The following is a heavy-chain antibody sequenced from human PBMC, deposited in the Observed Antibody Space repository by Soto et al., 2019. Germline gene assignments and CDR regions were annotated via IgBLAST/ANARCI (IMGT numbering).Heavy chain of an antibody. V-gene: IGHV4-39*01. Sequence: QVQLQESGPGLVKPSETLSLTCTVSGGSISDSNHYCVWIRQPPGKGLEWIGSIYYGGSTYYNPSLQTRVSXYXXTSQSQASLTVDSVTLAATPVYCCVRRSPTIWPPYGGQGTQVTVSS. CDR3: VRRSPTIWPPY. J-gene: IGHJ4*02. D-gene: IGHD2-2*01. CDR2: IYYGGST. CDR1: GGSISDSNHY.